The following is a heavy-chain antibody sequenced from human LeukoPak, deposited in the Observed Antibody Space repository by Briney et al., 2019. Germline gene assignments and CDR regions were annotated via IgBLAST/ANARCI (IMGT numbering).Heavy chain of an antibody. CDR1: GGSISTYY. J-gene: IGHJ4*02. D-gene: IGHD3-10*01. CDR3: ATKKGALNYYGSGSYYGGGDY. V-gene: IGHV4-34*01. CDR2: INHSGST. Sequence: SETLSLTCTVSGGSISTYYWSWIRQPPGKGLEWIGEINHSGSTNYNPSLKSRVTISVDTSKNQFSLKLSSVTAADTAVYYCATKKGALNYYGSGSYYGGGDYWGQGTLVTVSS.